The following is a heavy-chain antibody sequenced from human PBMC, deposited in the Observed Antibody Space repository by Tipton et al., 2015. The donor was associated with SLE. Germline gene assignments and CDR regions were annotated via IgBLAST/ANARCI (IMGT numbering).Heavy chain of an antibody. Sequence: SLRLSCAASGFTFSSYSMNWVRQAPGKGLEWVSSISSTSSYIYYADSVKGRFTISRDNAKNSLYLQMNSLRAEDTAVYYCARDYSGYLYDYWGRGTLVTVSS. CDR1: GFTFSSYS. V-gene: IGHV3-21*01. CDR2: ISSTSSYI. J-gene: IGHJ4*02. CDR3: ARDYSGYLYDY. D-gene: IGHD5-12*01.